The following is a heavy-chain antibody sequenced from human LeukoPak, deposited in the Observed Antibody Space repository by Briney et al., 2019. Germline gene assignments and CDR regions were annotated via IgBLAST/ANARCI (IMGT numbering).Heavy chain of an antibody. V-gene: IGHV1-2*02. Sequence: ASVKVSCKASGYTFTGYYMHWVRQAPGQGLEWMGWINPNSGGTNYAQKFQGRVTMTRDTSISTAYMELSRLRSDDTAVYYCARDPSLTRYSYGQRTINFDYWGQGTLVTVSS. J-gene: IGHJ4*02. CDR2: INPNSGGT. CDR3: ARDPSLTRYSYGQRTINFDY. D-gene: IGHD5-18*01. CDR1: GYTFTGYY.